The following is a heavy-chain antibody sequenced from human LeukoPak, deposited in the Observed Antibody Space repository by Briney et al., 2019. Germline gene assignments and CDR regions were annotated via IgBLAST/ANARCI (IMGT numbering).Heavy chain of an antibody. CDR1: GFTVSSNY. V-gene: IGHV3-66*01. Sequence: GGSLRLSCAASGFTVSSNYMSWVRQAPGKGLEWVSVIYSGGSTYYADSVKGRFTISRDNSKNTLYLQMNSLRAEDTAVYYCAKEAGETIFGVVITAFDYWGQGTLVTVSS. CDR3: AKEAGETIFGVVITAFDY. J-gene: IGHJ4*02. CDR2: IYSGGST. D-gene: IGHD3-3*01.